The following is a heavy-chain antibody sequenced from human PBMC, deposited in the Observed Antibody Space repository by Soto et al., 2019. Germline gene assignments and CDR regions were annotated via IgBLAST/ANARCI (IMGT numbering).Heavy chain of an antibody. CDR2: IYYSGST. D-gene: IGHD2-15*01. J-gene: IGHJ4*02. CDR3: AAGRYCSGGSCYAVGVY. V-gene: IGHV4-30-4*01. CDR1: GGSISSGDYY. Sequence: QVQLQESGPGLVKPSQTLSLTCTVSGGSISSGDYYWSWIRQPPGKGLEWIGYIYYSGSTYYNPSLKSRVTISVDTSKNQFSLKLSSVTAADTAVYYCAAGRYCSGGSCYAVGVYWGQGTLVTVSS.